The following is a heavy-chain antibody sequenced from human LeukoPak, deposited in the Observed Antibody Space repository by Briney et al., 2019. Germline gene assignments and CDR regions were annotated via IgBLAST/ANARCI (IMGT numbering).Heavy chain of an antibody. Sequence: SETLSLTCTVSGYSISSGCYWGWIRQSPGKGLEWIGSIYNSGSTYYDPSLKSRVTISVDTSKNQFSLRLTSVTATDTAVYYCARLNKPGWFDPWGQGTLVTVSS. CDR1: GYSISSGCY. CDR3: ARLNKPGWFDP. CDR2: IYNSGST. D-gene: IGHD1-14*01. V-gene: IGHV4-38-2*02. J-gene: IGHJ5*02.